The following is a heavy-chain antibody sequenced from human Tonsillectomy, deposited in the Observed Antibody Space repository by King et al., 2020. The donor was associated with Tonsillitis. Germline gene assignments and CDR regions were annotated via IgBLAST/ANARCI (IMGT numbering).Heavy chain of an antibody. J-gene: IGHJ6*02. CDR1: GFTFSSYG. CDR3: AKDLTAAKGSYYYGMDV. CDR2: ISYDGSNK. V-gene: IGHV3-30*18. Sequence: VQLVESGGGVVQPGRSLRLSCAASGFTFSSYGMHWVRQAPGKGLEWVAVISYDGSNKYYADSVKGRFTISRDNSKNTLNLQMNSLRAEDTAVYYCAKDLTAAKGSYYYGMDVCGQGTTVTVSS. D-gene: IGHD2-2*01.